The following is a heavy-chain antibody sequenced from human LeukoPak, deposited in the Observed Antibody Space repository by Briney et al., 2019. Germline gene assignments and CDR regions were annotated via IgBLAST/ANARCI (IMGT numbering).Heavy chain of an antibody. CDR3: ARGYDSSGYYFHY. CDR1: GYTFTSYD. CDR2: MNPNSGNT. Sequence: ASVKVSCKASGYTFTSYDINWVRQATGQGLEWMGRMNPNSGNTGYAQKFQGRVTMTRNTSISTAYMELSSLRSEDTAVYYCARGYDSSGYYFHYWGQGTLVTVSP. J-gene: IGHJ4*02. D-gene: IGHD3-22*01. V-gene: IGHV1-8*01.